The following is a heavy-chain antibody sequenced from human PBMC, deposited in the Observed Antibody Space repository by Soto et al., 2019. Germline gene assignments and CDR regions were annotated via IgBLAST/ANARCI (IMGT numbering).Heavy chain of an antibody. V-gene: IGHV4-34*01. CDR3: ARGVGYDFWSGYLNWFDP. CDR2: INNSGST. CDR1: GGSFSGYY. Sequence: QVQIQQGGAGLLKPSETLSLTCAVYGGSFSGYYWSWIRQPPGKGLEWIGEINNSGSTNYNPSLKSRVTISVDTSKNQFSLKLSSVTAADTAVYYCARGVGYDFWSGYLNWFDPWGQGTLVTVSS. J-gene: IGHJ5*02. D-gene: IGHD3-3*01.